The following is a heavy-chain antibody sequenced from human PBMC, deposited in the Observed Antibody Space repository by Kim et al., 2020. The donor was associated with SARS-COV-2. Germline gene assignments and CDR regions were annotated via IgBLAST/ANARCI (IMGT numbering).Heavy chain of an antibody. CDR1: GGSISSYY. D-gene: IGHD1-7*01. CDR3: ARDRGYNWNYGFDY. Sequence: SETLSLTCTVSGGSISSYYWSWIRQPPGKGLEWIGYIYYSGSTNYNPSLKSRVTISVDTSKNQFSLKLSSVTAADTAVYYCARDRGYNWNYGFDYWGQGTLVTVSS. V-gene: IGHV4-59*13. J-gene: IGHJ4*02. CDR2: IYYSGST.